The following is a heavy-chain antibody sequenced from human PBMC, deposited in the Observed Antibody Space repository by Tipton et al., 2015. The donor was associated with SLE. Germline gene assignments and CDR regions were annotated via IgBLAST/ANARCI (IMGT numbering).Heavy chain of an antibody. CDR1: GGSTSSYY. J-gene: IGHJ3*02. Sequence: TLSLTCTVSGGSTSSYYWCWIRQPPGKGLEWIGYIYTSGSTNYNPALKGRVTISVDTSNNQFSLKLSSVTAADTAVYYCARRLVGPRKAFDIWGQGTMVTVSS. CDR3: ARRLVGPRKAFDI. CDR2: IYTSGST. D-gene: IGHD6-25*01. V-gene: IGHV4-4*08.